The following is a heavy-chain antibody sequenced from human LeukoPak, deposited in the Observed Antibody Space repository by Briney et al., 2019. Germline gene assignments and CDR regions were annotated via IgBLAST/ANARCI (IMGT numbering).Heavy chain of an antibody. J-gene: IGHJ5*02. Sequence: GASVKVSCKASGYTFTGSYMRWVRQAPGQGLEWMGWINPNSGGTNYAQKFQGRVTMTRDTSISTAYMELSRLRSDDTAVYYCARGGEWSLHNWFDPWGQGTLVTVSS. CDR3: ARGGEWSLHNWFDP. CDR1: GYTFTGSY. V-gene: IGHV1-2*02. D-gene: IGHD3-3*01. CDR2: INPNSGGT.